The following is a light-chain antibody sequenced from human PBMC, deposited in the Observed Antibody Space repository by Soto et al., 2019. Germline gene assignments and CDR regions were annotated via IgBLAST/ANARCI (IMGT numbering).Light chain of an antibody. V-gene: IGKV3-15*01. CDR3: QQYNDWPRLG. CDR1: QSVSSN. CDR2: EVS. J-gene: IGKJ4*01. Sequence: EIVMTQSPATLSVSPGERATLSCRASQSVSSNLAWYQQKPGQAPRLLMYEVSTRATGVPARFSGGGSGTECTLSISSLQSEDFAVYYCQQYNDWPRLGFGGGTKVEIK.